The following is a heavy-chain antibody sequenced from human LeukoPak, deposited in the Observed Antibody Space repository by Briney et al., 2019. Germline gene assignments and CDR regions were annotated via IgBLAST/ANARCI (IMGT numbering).Heavy chain of an antibody. D-gene: IGHD6-13*01. J-gene: IGHJ5*02. CDR1: GFSFRNYG. CDR2: MRYDGNEV. V-gene: IGHV3-30*02. CDR3: AREGSSVAVNNWFDP. Sequence: GGSLRLSCTASGFSFRNYGMHWVRQTAGKGLEWLAFMRYDGNEVHYADAVKGRITISRDNSKNTLFLQMNSLRTEDTALYYCAREGSSVAVNNWFDPWGQGTLVTVSS.